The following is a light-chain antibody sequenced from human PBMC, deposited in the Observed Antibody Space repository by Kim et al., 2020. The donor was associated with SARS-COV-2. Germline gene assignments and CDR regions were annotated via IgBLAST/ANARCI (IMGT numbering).Light chain of an antibody. CDR2: SAY. CDR1: QTVNRNY. V-gene: IGKV3-20*01. J-gene: IGKJ1*01. Sequence: EIVLTQSPGTVSLSPGNRATLSCRASQTVNRNYLAWYQQKPGQAPRLLIHSAYSRATGIPDRFSGSGSGSDFTLTISRLEPEDFAVYYCHQYGSSSGTFGPGTKVDIK. CDR3: HQYGSSSGT.